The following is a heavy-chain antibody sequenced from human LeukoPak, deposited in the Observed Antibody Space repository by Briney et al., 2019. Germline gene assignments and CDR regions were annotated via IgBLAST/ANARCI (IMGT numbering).Heavy chain of an antibody. V-gene: IGHV3-21*01. CDR1: GFTFSSYS. Sequence: GGSLRLSCAASGFTFSSYSMNWVRQAPGKGLEWVSSISSSSSYIYYADSVKGRFTISRDNAKNSLYLQMNSLRAEDTAVYYCAKEAIIVVVPAATDYWGQGTLVTVSS. CDR3: AKEAIIVVVPAATDY. D-gene: IGHD2-2*01. J-gene: IGHJ4*02. CDR2: ISSSSSYI.